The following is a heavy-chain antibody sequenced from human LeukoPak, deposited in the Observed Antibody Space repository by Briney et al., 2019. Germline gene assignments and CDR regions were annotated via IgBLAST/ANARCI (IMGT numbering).Heavy chain of an antibody. D-gene: IGHD1-26*01. CDR1: GFTFTIYG. J-gene: IGHJ2*01. CDR3: AKDRASSWWYFDL. Sequence: GGSLRLSCAASGFTFTIYGMHWVRQAPGKGLEWVAVIAEDGKTTYYADSVKGRFTISRDNSKNTLYLQMNSLRAEDTAVYYCAKDRASSWWYFDLWGRGTLVTVSS. V-gene: IGHV3-30*18. CDR2: IAEDGKTT.